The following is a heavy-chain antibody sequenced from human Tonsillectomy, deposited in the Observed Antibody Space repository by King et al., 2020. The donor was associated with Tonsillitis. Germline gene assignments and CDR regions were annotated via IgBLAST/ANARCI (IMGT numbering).Heavy chain of an antibody. Sequence: VQLVESGGGFVKPGGSLRLSCVGSGVTFSDSHMAWVRQAPGKGLEWLSYILSVSVYTDYLNSVRGRFTISRDNAKNSLFLQMNSLRVDDTAVYFCVRICGGDCYGAFDIWGQGTMVTVSS. CDR1: GVTFSDSH. J-gene: IGHJ3*02. V-gene: IGHV3-11*06. CDR3: VRICGGDCYGAFDI. CDR2: ILSVSVYT. D-gene: IGHD2-21*02.